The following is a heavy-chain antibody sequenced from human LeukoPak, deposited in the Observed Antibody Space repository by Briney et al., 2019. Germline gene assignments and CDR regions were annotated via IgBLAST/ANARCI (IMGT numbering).Heavy chain of an antibody. CDR2: INPNSGGT. J-gene: IGHJ4*02. V-gene: IGHV1-2*06. CDR1: GYTFTGYY. D-gene: IGHD5-18*01. Sequence: ASVKVSCKASGYTFTGYYMHWVRQAPGQGLEWTGRINPNSGGTNYAQKFQGRVTMTRDTSISTAYMELSSLRSDDTAVYYCARGDNYGHDYWGQGTLVTVSS. CDR3: ARGDNYGHDY.